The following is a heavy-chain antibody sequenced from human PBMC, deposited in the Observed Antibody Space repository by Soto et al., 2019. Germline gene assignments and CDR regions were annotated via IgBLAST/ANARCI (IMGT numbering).Heavy chain of an antibody. D-gene: IGHD3-10*01. J-gene: IGHJ4*02. Sequence: QVQLQESGPGLVKPSQTLSLTCTVSGGSISSGDYYWSWIRQPPGKGLEWIGYIYYSGSTYYNPSLKSRVTLSVVTSKNQFSLKRSSVTAADTAVYYCARKPLTYYYGSGTIDYWGQGTLVTVAS. CDR2: IYYSGST. CDR1: GGSISSGDYY. CDR3: ARKPLTYYYGSGTIDY. V-gene: IGHV4-30-4*01.